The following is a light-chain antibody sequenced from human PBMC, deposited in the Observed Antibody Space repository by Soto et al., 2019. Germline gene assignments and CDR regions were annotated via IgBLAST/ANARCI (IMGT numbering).Light chain of an antibody. CDR1: SSDVGSYNL. V-gene: IGLV2-23*01. J-gene: IGLJ3*02. CDR3: CSYAGSSTLV. CDR2: EDN. Sequence: QSALTQPASVSGSPGQSITISCTGTSSDVGSYNLVSWYQQHPGKAPKIMIYEDNERPSGVSNRFSGSKSGNTASLAISGLQAEDEADYYCCSYAGSSTLVFGGGTKVTVL.